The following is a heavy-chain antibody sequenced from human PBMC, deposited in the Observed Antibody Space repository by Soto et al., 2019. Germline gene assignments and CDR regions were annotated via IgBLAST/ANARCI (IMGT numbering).Heavy chain of an antibody. CDR1: GGTFSSYA. CDR2: IIPIFGTA. Sequence: QVQLVQSGAEVKKPGSSVKVSCKSSGGTFSSYAISWVRQAPGQGLEWMGGIIPIFGTANYAQKFQGRVTITADESTSTAYMELSSLISEDTAVYYCASILSIAARQGGGIGAFDIWGQGTMVTVSS. J-gene: IGHJ3*02. V-gene: IGHV1-69*01. CDR3: ASILSIAARQGGGIGAFDI. D-gene: IGHD6-6*01.